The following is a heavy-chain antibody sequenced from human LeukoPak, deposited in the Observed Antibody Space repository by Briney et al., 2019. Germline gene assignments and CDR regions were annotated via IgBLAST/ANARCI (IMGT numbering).Heavy chain of an antibody. V-gene: IGHV4-39*07. D-gene: IGHD4-17*01. CDR3: ARGPLTMTRGFDP. CDR2: IFYSGST. J-gene: IGHJ5*02. Sequence: SETLSLTCTVSSGSISTSNYYWGWVRQPPGKALEWIGNIFYSGSTYYSPSLKTRVTMSVDTSKNQFSLKLSSVTAADTAVYYCARGPLTMTRGFDPWGQGTLVTVSS. CDR1: SGSISTSNYY.